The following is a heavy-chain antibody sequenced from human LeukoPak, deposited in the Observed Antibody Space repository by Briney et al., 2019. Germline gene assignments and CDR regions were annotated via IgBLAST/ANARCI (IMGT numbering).Heavy chain of an antibody. CDR3: ATDEVTMVRGVIMGGVFDY. D-gene: IGHD3-10*01. CDR1: GYTLTELS. Sequence: GASVKVSCKVSGYTLTELSMHWVRQAPGQGLEWMGRIIPILGIANYAQKFQGRVTITADKSTSTAYMELSSLRSEDTAVYYCATDEVTMVRGVIMGGVFDYWGQGTLVTVSS. J-gene: IGHJ4*02. CDR2: IIPILGIA. V-gene: IGHV1-69*02.